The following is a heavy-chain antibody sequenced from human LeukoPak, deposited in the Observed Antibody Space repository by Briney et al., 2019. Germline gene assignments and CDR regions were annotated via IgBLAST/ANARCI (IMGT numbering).Heavy chain of an antibody. D-gene: IGHD6-13*01. CDR2: IKQDGSEK. J-gene: IGHJ4*02. CDR1: GFTFSSYW. Sequence: GGSLRLSCEASGFTFSSYWMSWVRQAPGKGLEWVANIKQDGSEKYYVDSVKGRFTISRDNAKNSLYLQMNSLRAEDTAVYYCARASSRPYSSSWYSDYWGQGTLVTVSS. CDR3: ARASSRPYSSSWYSDY. V-gene: IGHV3-7*01.